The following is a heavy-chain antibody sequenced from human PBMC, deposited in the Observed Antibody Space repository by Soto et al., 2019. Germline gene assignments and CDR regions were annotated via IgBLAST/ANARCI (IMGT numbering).Heavy chain of an antibody. CDR1: GFSFTGYY. D-gene: IGHD6-6*01. J-gene: IGHJ5*02. CDR2: INAHSGGT. CDR3: AKDLTRQLAYWLDP. Sequence: SVKVSCKASGFSFTGYYIHWLRQAPGQGLEWMGWINAHSGGTEYAQKFQGRVTLTRDTSIATAYLTLTSLTSDDTALYYCAKDLTRQLAYWLDPWGRGTQVTVSS. V-gene: IGHV1-2*02.